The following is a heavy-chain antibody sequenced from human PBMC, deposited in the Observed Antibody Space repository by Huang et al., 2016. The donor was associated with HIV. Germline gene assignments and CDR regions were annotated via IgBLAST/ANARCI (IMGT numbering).Heavy chain of an antibody. V-gene: IGHV1-8*02. CDR1: GYTFTNYD. J-gene: IGHJ4*02. CDR3: ARSAYGDLDY. D-gene: IGHD4-17*01. CDR2: MNPNTGNT. Sequence: QVHLVQSGAEVKKPGASVKVSCKASGYTFTNYDINWVRQAPGRGLGWRGGMNPNTGNTGFAQSVQGRVTMTRKTSITTAYMERTSLTSEDTAGYYCARSAYGDLDYWGLGTLVIVSS.